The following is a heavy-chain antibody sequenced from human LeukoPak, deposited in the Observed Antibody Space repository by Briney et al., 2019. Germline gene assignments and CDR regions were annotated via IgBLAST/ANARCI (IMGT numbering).Heavy chain of an antibody. D-gene: IGHD5-24*01. J-gene: IGHJ1*01. Sequence: GGSLRLSCAASGFIFINAWMNWVRQAPGKGLEWVGHIKSKTDGGATDYAAPVKGRFTISRDDSKNTLYLQMNSLKTEDTAIYYCIRYGYNIPEYSQHWGQGTLVTVSS. CDR1: GFIFINAW. CDR2: IKSKTDGGAT. V-gene: IGHV3-15*07. CDR3: IRYGYNIPEYSQH.